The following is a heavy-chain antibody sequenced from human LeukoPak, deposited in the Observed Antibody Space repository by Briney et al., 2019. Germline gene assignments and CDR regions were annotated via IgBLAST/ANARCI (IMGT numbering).Heavy chain of an antibody. CDR3: SRAYTTGWLGINDF. V-gene: IGHV3-49*04. D-gene: IGHD6-19*01. Sequence: QSGGSLRLSCTGSGFSFSDYAMTWVRQAPGKGLEWVGFIRNKANGATADYAASVKGRFTISRDDSKTTAYLQMNSLKTEDTAVYYCSRAYTTGWLGINDFWGQGALVTVSP. CDR1: GFSFSDYA. J-gene: IGHJ4*02. CDR2: IRNKANGATA.